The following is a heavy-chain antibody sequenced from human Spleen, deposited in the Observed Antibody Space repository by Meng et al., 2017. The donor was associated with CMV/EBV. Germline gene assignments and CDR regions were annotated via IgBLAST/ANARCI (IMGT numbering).Heavy chain of an antibody. D-gene: IGHD3-16*01. CDR2: ISFDAHSK. V-gene: IGHV3-30-3*01. CDR3: ARDRMPRGELVHY. J-gene: IGHJ4*02. Sequence: GGSLRLSCAVSGFTFSNYAMHWVRQAPGKGLEWVAVISFDAHSKYYADSVKGRFTISRDNSKNTLYLQMNSLRSEDTAVYYCARDRMPRGELVHYWGQGTLVTVSS. CDR1: GFTFSNYA.